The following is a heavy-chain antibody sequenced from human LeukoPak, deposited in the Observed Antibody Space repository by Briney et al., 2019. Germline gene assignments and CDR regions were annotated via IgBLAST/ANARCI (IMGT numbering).Heavy chain of an antibody. CDR1: GGSISSYY. D-gene: IGHD6-13*01. J-gene: IGHJ2*01. Sequence: SETLSLTCTVSGGSISSYYWSWVRQPPGKGLEWIGYIYYSGSTNYSPSLKSRLTISVDTSKNQFSLKLSSVSAADTAVYYCARTYGSSGLGYFDLWGRGTLVTVSS. CDR3: ARTYGSSGLGYFDL. V-gene: IGHV4-59*01. CDR2: IYYSGST.